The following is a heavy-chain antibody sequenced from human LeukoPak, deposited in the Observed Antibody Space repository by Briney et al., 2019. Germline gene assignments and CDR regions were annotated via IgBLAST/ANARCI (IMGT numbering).Heavy chain of an antibody. D-gene: IGHD6-19*01. CDR1: GGSIRSGNYY. Sequence: PSQTLSLTCTVSGGSIRSGNYYWSWIRQPPGKGLEWIGYVYYSINSNYNPSLKGQATVSLDTSKNQFSLKLTSVTAADTAVYYCARVGGRWLETYYFDSWGQGTLVTVSS. CDR2: VYYSINS. CDR3: ARVGGRWLETYYFDS. V-gene: IGHV4-61*01. J-gene: IGHJ4*02.